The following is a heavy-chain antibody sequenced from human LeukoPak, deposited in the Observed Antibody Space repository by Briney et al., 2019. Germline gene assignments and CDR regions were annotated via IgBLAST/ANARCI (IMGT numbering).Heavy chain of an antibody. V-gene: IGHV1-58*01. J-gene: IGHJ4*02. Sequence: ASVKVSCKASGFTFTSSAVQWVRQARGQRLEWIGWIVVGSGNTDYAQKFQERVTITRDMSTSTAYMELSSLRSEDTAVYYCAASPDYYDSSGYSYYFDYWGQGTLVTVSS. D-gene: IGHD3-22*01. CDR3: AASPDYYDSSGYSYYFDY. CDR2: IVVGSGNT. CDR1: GFTFTSSA.